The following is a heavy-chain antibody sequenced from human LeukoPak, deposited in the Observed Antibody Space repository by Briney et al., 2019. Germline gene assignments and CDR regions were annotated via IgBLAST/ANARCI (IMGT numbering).Heavy chain of an antibody. CDR1: GFTFSSYG. J-gene: IGHJ4*02. CDR2: ISGSGSFT. CDR3: AKDYSSIAAAGMEEAFGY. Sequence: GGSLRLSCAASGFTFSSYGMSWVRQAPGKGLEWVSVISGSGSFTYYADSVKGRFTISRDSSKNTLYLQMNSLRAEDTAVYYCAKDYSSIAAAGMEEAFGYWGQGTLVTVSS. D-gene: IGHD6-13*01. V-gene: IGHV3-23*01.